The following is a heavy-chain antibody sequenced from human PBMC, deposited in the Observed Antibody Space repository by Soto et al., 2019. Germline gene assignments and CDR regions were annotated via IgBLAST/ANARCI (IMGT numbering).Heavy chain of an antibody. CDR1: GYTFTGYY. J-gene: IGHJ6*02. CDR3: ARDRRGLVELRSYYYYYGMDV. D-gene: IGHD1-7*01. CDR2: INPNSGGT. V-gene: IGHV1-2*04. Sequence: ASVKVSCKASGYTFTGYYMHWVQQAPGQGLEWMGWINPNSGGTNYAQKFQGWVTMTRDTSISTAYMELSRLRSDDTAVYYCARDRRGLVELRSYYYYYGMDVWGQGTTVTVSS.